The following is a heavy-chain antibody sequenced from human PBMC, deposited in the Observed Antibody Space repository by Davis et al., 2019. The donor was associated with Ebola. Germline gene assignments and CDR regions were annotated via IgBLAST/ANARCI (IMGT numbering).Heavy chain of an antibody. CDR2: IYPGDSDT. D-gene: IGHD3-16*01. J-gene: IGHJ4*02. CDR1: GYSFTSNW. V-gene: IGHV5-51*01. CDR3: ARLRVWESLPAGYYFDY. Sequence: PGGSLRLSCKGSGYSFTSNWIGWVRQMPGKGLEWMGIIYPGDSDTRYSPAFQGQVTISADKSISTAYLQWSSLKASDTAMYYCARLRVWESLPAGYYFDYWGQGTLVTVSS.